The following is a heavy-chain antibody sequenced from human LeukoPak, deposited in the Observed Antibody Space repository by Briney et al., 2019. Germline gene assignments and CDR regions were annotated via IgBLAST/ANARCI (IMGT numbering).Heavy chain of an antibody. D-gene: IGHD4-23*01. CDR1: GYTFTGYY. Sequence: ASVKVSCKASGYTFTGYYMHWVRQTPGQGLEWMGWINPNSGGTNYAQKFQGRVTMTRDTSISTAYMELSRLRSDDTAVYYCASSVVTPTTGDAFDIWGQGTMVTVSS. CDR3: ASSVVTPTTGDAFDI. CDR2: INPNSGGT. V-gene: IGHV1-2*02. J-gene: IGHJ3*02.